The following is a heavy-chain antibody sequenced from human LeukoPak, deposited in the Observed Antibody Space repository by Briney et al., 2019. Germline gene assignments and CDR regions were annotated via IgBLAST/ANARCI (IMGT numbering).Heavy chain of an antibody. CDR1: GFTFSSYE. D-gene: IGHD6-19*01. CDR3: ARTRSGIAVAGPGDI. V-gene: IGHV3-48*03. CDR2: ISSSGSTI. Sequence: PGGSLRLSCAASGFTFSSYEMNWVRQAPGKGLEWVSYISSSGSTIYYADSVKGRFTISRDNAKNSLYLQMNSLRAEDTAVYYCARTRSGIAVAGPGDIWGQGTMVTVSS. J-gene: IGHJ3*02.